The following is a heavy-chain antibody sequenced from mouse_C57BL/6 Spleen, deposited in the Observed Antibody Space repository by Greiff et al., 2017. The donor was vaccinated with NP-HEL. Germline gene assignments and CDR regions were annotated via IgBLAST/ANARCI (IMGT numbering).Heavy chain of an antibody. J-gene: IGHJ4*01. CDR2: IHPNSGST. V-gene: IGHV1-64*01. Sequence: VQLQQPGAELVKPGASVKLSCKASGYTFTSYWMHWVKQRPGQGLEWIGMIHPNSGSTNYNAKFKSKATLTVDKSSSTAYMQLSSLTSEDSAVYYCASYYYGSSGAMDYWGKGTSVTVSS. CDR3: ASYYYGSSGAMDY. D-gene: IGHD1-1*01. CDR1: GYTFTSYW.